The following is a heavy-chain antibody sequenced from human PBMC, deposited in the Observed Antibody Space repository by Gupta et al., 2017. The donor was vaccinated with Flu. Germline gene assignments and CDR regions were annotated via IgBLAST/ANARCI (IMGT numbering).Heavy chain of an antibody. Sequence: EVQLVGSGGGLVQPGRSLRLSCAAPGFTFDDYAMHWVRHARGKGLEWGSGIDWNSANIGYADAGKGRFTISRDNAKNSLFLQMDSPTDAAKAFYYCAEEVDASIAEHTLDSWGQGTLVSVSS. V-gene: IGHV3-9*01. CDR1: GFTFDDYA. CDR3: AEEVDASIAEHTLDS. D-gene: IGHD6-6*01. J-gene: IGHJ4*02. CDR2: IDWNSANI.